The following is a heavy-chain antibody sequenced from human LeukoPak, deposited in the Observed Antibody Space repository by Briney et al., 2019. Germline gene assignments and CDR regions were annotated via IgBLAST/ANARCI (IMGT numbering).Heavy chain of an antibody. CDR3: ARDHPTYYYDSSGYTSFDY. CDR2: IWYDGNNK. D-gene: IGHD3-22*01. J-gene: IGHJ4*02. Sequence: GGSLRLSCAASGFTFSSYAMSWVRQAPGKGLEWVAVIWYDGNNKYYADSVKGRFTISRDNSKSTLYLQMNSLRAEDTAVYYCARDHPTYYYDSSGYTSFDYWGQGTLVTVSS. CDR1: GFTFSSYA. V-gene: IGHV3-33*08.